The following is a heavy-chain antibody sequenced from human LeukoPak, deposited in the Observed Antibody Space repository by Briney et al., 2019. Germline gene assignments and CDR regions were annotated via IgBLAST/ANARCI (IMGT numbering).Heavy chain of an antibody. CDR1: GGSINSNSFY. J-gene: IGHJ4*02. Sequence: SETLSFTCTVSGGSINSNSFYWGWARQPPGKGLEWIGIGSLSYSGSTYYSPSLKSRITISVDMAKSQSSLKLSSVTAADTAVYYCASNLRFLEWLPDSWGQGTLVTVSS. CDR2: LSYSGST. D-gene: IGHD3-3*01. V-gene: IGHV4-39*01. CDR3: ASNLRFLEWLPDS.